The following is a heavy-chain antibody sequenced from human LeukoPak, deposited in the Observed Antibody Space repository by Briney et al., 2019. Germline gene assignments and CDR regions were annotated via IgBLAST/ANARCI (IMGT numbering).Heavy chain of an antibody. CDR2: ISSSSIYI. V-gene: IGHV3-11*05. D-gene: IGHD3-10*01. J-gene: IGHJ6*02. Sequence: PGGPLRLSCAASGFTFSDYYMSWIRQAPGKGLEWVSYISSSSIYINYADSVKGRFTISRDNFKNTLDLQMNNVRADDTAVYYCARDRVAVTITMVRGVRRTVTYYSGMDVWGQGTTVTVSS. CDR1: GFTFSDYY. CDR3: ARDRVAVTITMVRGVRRTVTYYSGMDV.